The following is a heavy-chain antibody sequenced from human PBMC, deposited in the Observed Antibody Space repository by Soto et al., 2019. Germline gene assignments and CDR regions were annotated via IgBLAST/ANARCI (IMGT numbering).Heavy chain of an antibody. J-gene: IGHJ3*01. Sequence: PSETLSLTCAVSGYSINNGYYWGWIRQPPGKRLEWIGSFYRSGNTYYNPSLKSRVTTSVDTSKNQFSLKLISVTAADTAVYYCARGENDAFDFWGQGTMVTVS. V-gene: IGHV4-38-2*01. CDR1: GYSINNGYY. CDR2: FYRSGNT. CDR3: ARGENDAFDF.